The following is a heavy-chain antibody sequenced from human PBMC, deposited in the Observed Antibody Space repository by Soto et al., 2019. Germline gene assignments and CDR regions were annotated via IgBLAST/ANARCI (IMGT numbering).Heavy chain of an antibody. V-gene: IGHV5-51*01. D-gene: IGHD4-17*01. CDR1: GYSFTSYW. J-gene: IGHJ6*04. Sequence: PGDSLKISCKGSGYSFTSYWIGWVRQMPGKGLEWMGIIYPGASDTRYSPSFQGQVTISADKSISTAYLQWSSLKASDTAMYYCAFAYKYGEYYYDGMDVWGKGPTVTDSS. CDR3: AFAYKYGEYYYDGMDV. CDR2: IYPGASDT.